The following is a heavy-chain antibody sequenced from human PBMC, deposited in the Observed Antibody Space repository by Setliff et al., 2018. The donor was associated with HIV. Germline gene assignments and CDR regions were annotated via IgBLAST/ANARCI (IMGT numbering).Heavy chain of an antibody. D-gene: IGHD2-2*01. CDR3: ARDRTFIVVVPAAISPSPG. CDR2: IIPIFGTA. Sequence: SVKVSCKASGGTFSRHAISWVRQAPGQGLEWMGGIIPIFGTANYAQKFQGRVTITADESTSTAYMELSSLRSEDTAVYYCARDRTFIVVVPAAISPSPGWGKGTTVTVSS. V-gene: IGHV1-69*13. J-gene: IGHJ6*04. CDR1: GGTFSRHA.